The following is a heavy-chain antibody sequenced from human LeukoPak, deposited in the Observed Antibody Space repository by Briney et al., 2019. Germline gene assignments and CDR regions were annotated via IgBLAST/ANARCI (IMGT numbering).Heavy chain of an antibody. CDR2: INPNSGGT. D-gene: IGHD3-3*01. J-gene: IGHJ5*02. V-gene: IGHV1-2*02. CDR1: GYTFTSYY. CDR3: ARGPHKRTYDRDNWFDP. Sequence: ASVKVSCKASGYTFTSYYMHWVRQAPGQGLEWMGWINPNSGGTNYAQKFQGRVTMTRDTSISTAYMELSRLRSEDTAVYYCARGPHKRTYDRDNWFDPWGQGTLVTVSS.